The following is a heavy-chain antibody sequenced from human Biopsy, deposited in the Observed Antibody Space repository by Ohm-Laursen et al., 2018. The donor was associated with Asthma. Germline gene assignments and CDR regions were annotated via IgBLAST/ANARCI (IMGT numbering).Heavy chain of an antibody. D-gene: IGHD3-22*01. CDR3: ASTTPSIVVVARAGAFDI. J-gene: IGHJ3*02. CDR2: ISYDGSDK. Sequence: SLRLSCAASGFTFSDYAIYWVRQAPGKGLEWVAFISYDGSDKFYADSVKGRFTISRDNAKSTLYLQMNRLRTDDTAVYYCASTTPSIVVVARAGAFDIWGQGTMVTVSS. CDR1: GFTFSDYA. V-gene: IGHV3-30-3*02.